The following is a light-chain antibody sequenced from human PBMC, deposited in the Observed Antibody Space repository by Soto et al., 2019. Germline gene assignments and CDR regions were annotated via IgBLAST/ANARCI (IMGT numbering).Light chain of an antibody. V-gene: IGKV3-15*01. J-gene: IGKJ5*01. CDR2: DTY. CDR1: QSVSGN. CDR3: QQYKNWPPIT. Sequence: EIVMTQSPDTLSVSPGERATLSCRASQSVSGNLAWYQQRPGQAPRLLIYDTYTRATGIPARFSARGSGTEITSTISSLQSDDFTVYYCQQYKNWPPITFGQGTRLEIK.